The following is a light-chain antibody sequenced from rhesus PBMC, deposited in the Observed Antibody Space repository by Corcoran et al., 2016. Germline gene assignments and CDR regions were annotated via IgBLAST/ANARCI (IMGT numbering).Light chain of an antibody. Sequence: DIQMTQSPSSLSASVGDTVAITCRASQGIINWLAWYQQKPGKAPKLLIYKASTLQSGVPSRLSGSGSGTEFTLTISSLQSEDFAAYYCQQYVSRPYSFGQGTKVEIK. CDR3: QQYVSRPYS. CDR1: QGIINW. V-gene: IGKV1-22*01. CDR2: KAS. J-gene: IGKJ2*01.